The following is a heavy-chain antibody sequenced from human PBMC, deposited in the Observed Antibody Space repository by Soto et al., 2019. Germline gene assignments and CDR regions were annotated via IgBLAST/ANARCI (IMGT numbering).Heavy chain of an antibody. CDR1: GGSISSYY. Sequence: SETLSLTCTVSGGSISSYYWSWIRQPPGKGLEWIGYIYYSGSTNYNPSLKSRVTISVDTSKNQFSLKLSSVTAADTAVYYCARDRPPGPSYSSSWYGNWFDPWGQGTLVTVSS. V-gene: IGHV4-59*01. J-gene: IGHJ5*02. CDR2: IYYSGST. CDR3: ARDRPPGPSYSSSWYGNWFDP. D-gene: IGHD6-13*01.